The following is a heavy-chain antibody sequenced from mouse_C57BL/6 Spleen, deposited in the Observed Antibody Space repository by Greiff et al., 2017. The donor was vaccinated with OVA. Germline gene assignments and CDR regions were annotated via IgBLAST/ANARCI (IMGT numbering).Heavy chain of an antibody. D-gene: IGHD1-1*01. J-gene: IGHJ4*01. V-gene: IGHV1-26*01. CDR2: INPNNGGT. Sequence: VQLQQSGPELVKPGASVKISCKASGYTFTDYYMNWVKQSPGQSLEWIGDINPNNGGTSYNQKFKGKATLTVDKSSSTAYMELRSLTSEDSAVYYGARATTVVAPYAMDYWGQGTSVTVSS. CDR3: ARATTVVAPYAMDY. CDR1: GYTFTDYY.